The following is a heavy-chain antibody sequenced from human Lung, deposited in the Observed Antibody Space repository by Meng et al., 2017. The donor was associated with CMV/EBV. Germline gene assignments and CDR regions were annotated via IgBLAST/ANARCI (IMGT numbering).Heavy chain of an antibody. Sequence: ASVKVSCKASGYTFTLFDIHWVRQAPGQGLEWLGWINPNTDGTNYAQRFQGRVAMTCDTSITTAYMEPSSLTSDDTAIYYCARDRSLSRLGRSDAFDFWGQGTRVTVSS. CDR2: INPNTDGT. J-gene: IGHJ3*01. CDR3: ARDRSLSRLGRSDAFDF. V-gene: IGHV1-2*02. D-gene: IGHD7-27*01. CDR1: GYTFTLFD.